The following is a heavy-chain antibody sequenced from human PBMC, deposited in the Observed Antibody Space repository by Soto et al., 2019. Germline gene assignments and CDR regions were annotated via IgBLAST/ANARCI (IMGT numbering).Heavy chain of an antibody. D-gene: IGHD1-26*01. J-gene: IGHJ6*02. Sequence: GGSLRLSCAASGFIFDDYAMHWVRQAPGKGLEWVAGTSWNSGSIGYTDSVKGRFTISRDNAKNSLYLQMNSLRAEDTALYYCAKDVSGRGSFYYYFGMDVWGHGTTVTVSS. CDR2: TSWNSGSI. V-gene: IGHV3-9*01. CDR3: AKDVSGRGSFYYYFGMDV. CDR1: GFIFDDYA.